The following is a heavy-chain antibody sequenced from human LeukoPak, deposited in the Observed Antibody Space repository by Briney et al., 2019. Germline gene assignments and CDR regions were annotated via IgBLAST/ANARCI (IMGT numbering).Heavy chain of an antibody. CDR3: AKDALGWSPFDY. J-gene: IGHJ4*02. Sequence: QPGRSLRLSCAAPGFTFDDYAMHWVRQAPGKGLEWVSLISGDGGSTYYADSVKGRFTISRDNSKNSLYLQMNSLRTEDTALYYCAKDALGWSPFDYWGQGTLVTVSS. CDR1: GFTFDDYA. V-gene: IGHV3-43*02. CDR2: ISGDGGST. D-gene: IGHD1-26*01.